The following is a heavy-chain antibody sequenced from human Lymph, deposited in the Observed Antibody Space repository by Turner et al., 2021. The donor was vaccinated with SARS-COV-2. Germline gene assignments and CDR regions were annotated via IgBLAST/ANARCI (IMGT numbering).Heavy chain of an antibody. D-gene: IGHD1-26*01. CDR2: ISYDGGNK. J-gene: IGHJ4*02. Sequence: QEQLVESGGGVVQPGRSLRLSWAASGFTFSSFAMHWVRQAPGKGLEWVALISYDGGNKYYADSVKGRFTISRDNSKNTLYLHMNSLRAEDTAVYYCARGLSGNYYFFDYWGQGTLVTVSS. CDR1: GFTFSSFA. CDR3: ARGLSGNYYFFDY. V-gene: IGHV3-30-3*01.